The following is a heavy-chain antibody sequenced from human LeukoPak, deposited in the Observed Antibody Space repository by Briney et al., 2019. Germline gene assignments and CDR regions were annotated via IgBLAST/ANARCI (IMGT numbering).Heavy chain of an antibody. V-gene: IGHV3-11*04. CDR3: ARDGRGNYYYDY. CDR2: ISSTGSDK. J-gene: IGHJ4*02. CDR1: GFNGYY. Sequence: GGSLRLSCADSGFNGYYMSWIRQAPGKGLEWVSYISSTGSDKWYADSVKGRFTISRDNAKNSLYLQMNSLRAEDTAVYYCARDGRGNYYYDYWGQGILVTVSS. D-gene: IGHD3-16*01.